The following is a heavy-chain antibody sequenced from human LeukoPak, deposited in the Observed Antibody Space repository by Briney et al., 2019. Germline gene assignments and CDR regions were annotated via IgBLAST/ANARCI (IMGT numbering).Heavy chain of an antibody. CDR1: GFTFKSYW. J-gene: IGHJ3*02. V-gene: IGHV3-7*01. CDR3: AREGSSGYDAFDI. CDR2: IKQDGSEK. Sequence: GGSLRLSCVASGFTFKSYWMSWVRQAPGKGLEWVANIKQDGSEKYYVDSVKGRFTISRDNAENSLYLQVNSLRAEDTAVYYCAREGSSGYDAFDIWGQGTMVTVSS. D-gene: IGHD6-19*01.